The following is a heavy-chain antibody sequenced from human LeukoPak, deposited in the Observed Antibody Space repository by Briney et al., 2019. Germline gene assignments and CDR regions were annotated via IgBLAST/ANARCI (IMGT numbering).Heavy chain of an antibody. V-gene: IGHV3-23*01. Sequence: GGSLRLSCAASGFPFSSYAMTWVRQAPGKGLEWVSAISGSAGSTYYADSVKGRFTISRDKSKNTLYLQMNSLRAEDTALYYCAKSSLGYGMDVWGQGTTVTVSS. CDR3: AKSSLGYGMDV. CDR1: GFPFSSYA. CDR2: ISGSAGST. J-gene: IGHJ6*02. D-gene: IGHD7-27*01.